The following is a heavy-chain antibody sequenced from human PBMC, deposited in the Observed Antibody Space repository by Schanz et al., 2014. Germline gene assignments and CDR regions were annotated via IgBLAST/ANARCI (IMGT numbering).Heavy chain of an antibody. CDR1: GYTFTSHG. CDR2: IIPVLAIA. Sequence: QVQLVQSGAEVKKPGASVKVSCKASGYTFTSHGISWVRQAPGQGLEWMGRIIPVLAIADYAQKFQGRVTITADTSTSTVYLELSSLRSDDTAVYYCGRGFSRSYIDFWGQGTLITVSS. D-gene: IGHD3-10*01. J-gene: IGHJ4*02. V-gene: IGHV1-69*04. CDR3: GRGFSRSYIDF.